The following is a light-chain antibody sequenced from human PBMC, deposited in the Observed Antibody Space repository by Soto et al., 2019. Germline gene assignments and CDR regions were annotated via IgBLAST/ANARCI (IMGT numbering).Light chain of an antibody. CDR1: HDISIY. CDR3: QQYRNLPT. Sequence: DIQMTQSPSSLSASAGDRVTITCQASHDISIYLNWYQQKPGKAPKLLIHDASSLETGVPSRFSGSGSGTDFTFTISSLQPEDIGIYYCQQYRNLPTFGQGTRLEIK. V-gene: IGKV1-33*01. J-gene: IGKJ5*01. CDR2: DAS.